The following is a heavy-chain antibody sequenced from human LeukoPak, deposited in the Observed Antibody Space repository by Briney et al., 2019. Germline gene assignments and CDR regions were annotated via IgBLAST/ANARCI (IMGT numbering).Heavy chain of an antibody. Sequence: SGGSLRLSCAASGFTFTDAWMSGVRQAPGKGLGWVGCIRSEVDGGTRDYAAPVKGRFTISRDDSSNTLYLQMNSLKIEDTAVYYCAPCVAARVWSFNYWGQGSLVTVSS. CDR3: APCVAARVWSFNY. D-gene: IGHD6-13*01. V-gene: IGHV3-15*01. CDR2: IRSEVDGGTR. CDR1: GFTFTDAW. J-gene: IGHJ4*02.